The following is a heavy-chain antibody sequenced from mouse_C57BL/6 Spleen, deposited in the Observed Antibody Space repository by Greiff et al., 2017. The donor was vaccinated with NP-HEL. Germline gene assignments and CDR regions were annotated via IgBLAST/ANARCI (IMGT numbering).Heavy chain of an antibody. CDR3: ARWATTVVGYFDV. Sequence: QVQLKESGAELVRPGTSVKVSCKASGYAFTNYLIEWVKQRPGQGLEWIGVINPGSGGTNYNEKFKGKATLTADKSSSTAYMQLSSLTSEDSAVYFCARWATTVVGYFDVWGTGTTVTVSS. D-gene: IGHD1-1*01. V-gene: IGHV1-54*01. J-gene: IGHJ1*03. CDR1: GYAFTNYL. CDR2: INPGSGGT.